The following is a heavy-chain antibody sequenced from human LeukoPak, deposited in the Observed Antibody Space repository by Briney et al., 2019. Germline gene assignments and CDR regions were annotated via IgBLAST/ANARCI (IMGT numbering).Heavy chain of an antibody. J-gene: IGHJ4*02. Sequence: GGSLRLSCAASDFSFSHYAMSWVRQAPGKGLEWVSGISPGGPTYYADSVKGRFTISRDDSKNTLYLQMRNLRADDTAVYYCAKDGAWLRFDDWGQGILVTVSS. CDR2: ISPGGPT. CDR1: DFSFSHYA. D-gene: IGHD5-12*01. V-gene: IGHV3-23*01. CDR3: AKDGAWLRFDD.